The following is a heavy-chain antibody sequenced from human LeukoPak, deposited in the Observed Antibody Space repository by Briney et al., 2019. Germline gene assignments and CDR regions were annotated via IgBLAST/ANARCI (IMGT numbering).Heavy chain of an antibody. J-gene: IGHJ4*02. CDR2: INHSGST. Sequence: PSETLSLTCTVSGGSIISSDYHWGWVRQPPGKGLEWIGEINHSGSTNYNPSLKSRVTISVDTSKNQFSLKLSSVTAADTAVYYCARGYCTNGVCYFDYWGQGTLVTVSS. CDR3: ARGYCTNGVCYFDY. V-gene: IGHV4-39*07. D-gene: IGHD2-8*01. CDR1: GGSIISSDYH.